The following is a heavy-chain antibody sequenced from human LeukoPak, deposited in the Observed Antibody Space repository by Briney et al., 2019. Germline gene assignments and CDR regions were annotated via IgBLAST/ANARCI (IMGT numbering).Heavy chain of an antibody. D-gene: IGHD2/OR15-2a*01. J-gene: IGHJ4*02. Sequence: PGGSLRLSCAVSGLTFSSSWMDCVRQAPGKGLEWVASINPDGNKKYSADSVKGRFTISRDNAENSLYLQMNSLRAEDTAVYYCARGPTRANSTDYWGQGALVTVSS. CDR3: ARGPTRANSTDY. V-gene: IGHV3-7*01. CDR2: INPDGNKK. CDR1: GLTFSSSW.